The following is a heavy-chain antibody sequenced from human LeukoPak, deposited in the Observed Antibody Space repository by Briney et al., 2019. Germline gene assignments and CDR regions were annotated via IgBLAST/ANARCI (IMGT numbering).Heavy chain of an antibody. CDR1: GGSISSYY. V-gene: IGHV4-59*08. CDR3: ARGRYGCYGSGSYYVHDY. CDR2: IYYSGST. J-gene: IGHJ4*02. D-gene: IGHD3-10*01. Sequence: SETLSLTCTVSGGSISSYYWSWIRQPPGKGLEWIGYIYYSGSTNYNPSLKSRVTISVDTSKNQFSLKLSSVTAADTAVYYCARGRYGCYGSGSYYVHDYWGQGTLVTVSS.